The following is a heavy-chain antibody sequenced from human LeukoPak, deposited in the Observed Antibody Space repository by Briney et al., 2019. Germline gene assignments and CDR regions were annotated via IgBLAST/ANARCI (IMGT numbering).Heavy chain of an antibody. V-gene: IGHV4-59*08. CDR2: IYYSGST. CDR1: GGSISSYY. J-gene: IGHJ3*02. D-gene: IGHD1-26*01. Sequence: PSETLSLTCTVSGGSISSYYWSWIRQPPGKGLEWIGYIYYSGSTNYNPSLKSRVTISVDTSKNQFSLKLSSVTAADTAVYYCARLPSSSIQVGATFPGAFDIWGQGTMVTVSS. CDR3: ARLPSSSIQVGATFPGAFDI.